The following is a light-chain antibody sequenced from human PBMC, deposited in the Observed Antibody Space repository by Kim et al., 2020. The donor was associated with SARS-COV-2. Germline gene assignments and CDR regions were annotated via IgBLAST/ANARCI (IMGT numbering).Light chain of an antibody. CDR1: TGAVTSGHY. CDR3: LLSYSGTWV. V-gene: IGLV7-46*01. J-gene: IGLJ3*02. CDR2: DRI. Sequence: QAVVTQEASLTVSPGETVTLTCGSGTGAVTSGHYPHWFQQRPGQAPRTLIYDRINKHSWTPARFSGSLLGGKAALTFSGAQPDDEADYYCLLSYSGTWVFGGGTQLTVL.